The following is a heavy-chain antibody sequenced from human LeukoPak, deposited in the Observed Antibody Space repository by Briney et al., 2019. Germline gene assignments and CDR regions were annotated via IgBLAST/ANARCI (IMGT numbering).Heavy chain of an antibody. Sequence: ASVTVSFTASGGTFTIYAISWVRQAPGQGLEWMGGIIPIFGTANYAQKFQGRVTITTDESTSTAYMELSSLRSEDTAVYYCASSGEAYFDYWGQGTLVTVSS. J-gene: IGHJ4*02. V-gene: IGHV1-69*05. D-gene: IGHD6-19*01. CDR3: ASSGEAYFDY. CDR1: GGTFTIYA. CDR2: IIPIFGTA.